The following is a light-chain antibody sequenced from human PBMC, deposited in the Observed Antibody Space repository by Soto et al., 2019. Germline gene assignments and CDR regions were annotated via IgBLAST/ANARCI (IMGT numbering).Light chain of an antibody. Sequence: QSVLTQPASVSGSPGQSITISCTGTSSDVGGYNYVSWYQQHPGKAPKLMIYDVSNRPSGVPNRFSGSQSGNTASLTISGLQAEDEADYYCSSYTSSSTPGLGTGTKSPS. CDR3: SSYTSSSTPG. CDR2: DVS. V-gene: IGLV2-14*01. CDR1: SSDVGGYNY. J-gene: IGLJ1*01.